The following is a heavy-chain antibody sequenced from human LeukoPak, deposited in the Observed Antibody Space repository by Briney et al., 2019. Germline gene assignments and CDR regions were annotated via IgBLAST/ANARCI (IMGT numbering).Heavy chain of an antibody. CDR1: GYTFTSYG. V-gene: IGHV1-18*01. J-gene: IGHJ4*02. CDR2: ISAYNGNT. Sequence: GASVKVSCKASGYTFTSYGISWVRQAPGQGLEWMGWISAYNGNTNYAQKLQGRVTMTTDTSTSTAYMELRSLRSDDTAVYYCARDEGGYCTNGVCLPRNYWGQGTLVTVSS. D-gene: IGHD2-8*01. CDR3: ARDEGGYCTNGVCLPRNY.